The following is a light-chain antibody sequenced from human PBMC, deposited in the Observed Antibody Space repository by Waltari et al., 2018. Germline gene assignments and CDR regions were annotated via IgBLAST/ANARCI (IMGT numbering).Light chain of an antibody. CDR3: QYYNNYELT. CDR1: QRITNW. V-gene: IGKV1-5*03. Sequence: DIQMTQSPSTLSASVGDRVTITCRASQRITNWLAWYQQKPGMAPKLLTYGVSTLESGVPSRFSGSGSGAEFTLTISSLQPDDFATYYCQYYNNYELTFGGGTKVEIK. CDR2: GVS. J-gene: IGKJ4*01.